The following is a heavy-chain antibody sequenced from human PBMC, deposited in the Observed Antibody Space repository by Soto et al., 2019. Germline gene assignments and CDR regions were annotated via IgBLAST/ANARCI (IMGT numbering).Heavy chain of an antibody. CDR2: INAGNGNT. D-gene: IGHD3-9*01. Sequence: GASVKVSCKASGYTFTSCAMHWVRRAPGQRREWMGWINAGNGNTKYSQKFQGRVTITRDTSASTAYMELSSLRSEDTAVYYCARGERLRYFDWLFDYWGQGTLVTVSS. V-gene: IGHV1-3*01. J-gene: IGHJ4*02. CDR1: GYTFTSCA. CDR3: ARGERLRYFDWLFDY.